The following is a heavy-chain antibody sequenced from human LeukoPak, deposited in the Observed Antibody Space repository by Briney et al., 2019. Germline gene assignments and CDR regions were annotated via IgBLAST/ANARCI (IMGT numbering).Heavy chain of an antibody. CDR2: SYYSGST. D-gene: IGHD3-10*01. CDR3: ARHYGP. V-gene: IGHV4-59*08. Sequence: SETLSLTCTVSGGSINSYYWSWIRQPPGKGLEWIGYSYYSGSTNYNPSLKSRVTISVDTSKNQFSLKLNSVTAADTAVYYCARHYGPWGQGTLVTVSS. CDR1: GGSINSYY. J-gene: IGHJ5*02.